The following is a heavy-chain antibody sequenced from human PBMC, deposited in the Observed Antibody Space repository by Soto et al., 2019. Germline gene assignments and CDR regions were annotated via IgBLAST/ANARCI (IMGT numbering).Heavy chain of an antibody. V-gene: IGHV5-10-1*01. J-gene: IGHJ4*02. CDR3: ARLGGGYNFPPLDY. Sequence: WESPMISWKGSEYSFTCYWMSWVREMPGTGLEWMGRIGPSDSYNNYNPSSQGHVTISVYKSTSTAYLQWSSRKATDTAMYYCARLGGGYNFPPLDYWGQGTLVTVP. CDR2: IGPSDSYN. CDR1: EYSFTCYW. D-gene: IGHD5-12*01.